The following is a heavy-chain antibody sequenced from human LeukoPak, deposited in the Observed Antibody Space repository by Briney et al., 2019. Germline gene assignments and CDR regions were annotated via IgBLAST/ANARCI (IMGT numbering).Heavy chain of an antibody. Sequence: GGSLRLSCAASGLTVSSSYMSWVRQAPGKGLEWVSGISWNSGSIGYADSVKGRFTISRDNAKNSLYLQMNSLRAEDTALYYCAKDSSSSWDYDAFDIWGQGTMVTVSS. V-gene: IGHV3-9*01. CDR3: AKDSSSSWDYDAFDI. D-gene: IGHD6-13*01. CDR2: ISWNSGSI. CDR1: GLTVSSSY. J-gene: IGHJ3*02.